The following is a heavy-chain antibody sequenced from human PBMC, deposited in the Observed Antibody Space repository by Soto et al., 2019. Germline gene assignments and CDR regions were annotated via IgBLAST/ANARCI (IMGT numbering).Heavy chain of an antibody. J-gene: IGHJ5*02. CDR3: ARDNIAVAGNWFDP. CDR2: ISSSSSTI. CDR1: GFTFSSYS. D-gene: IGHD6-19*01. Sequence: PGWSLRLSCAASGFTFSSYSMNWVRQAPGKGLEWVSYISSSSSTIYYADSVKGRFTISRDNAKNSLYLQMNSLRDEDTAVYYCARDNIAVAGNWFDPWGQGTLVTVSS. V-gene: IGHV3-48*02.